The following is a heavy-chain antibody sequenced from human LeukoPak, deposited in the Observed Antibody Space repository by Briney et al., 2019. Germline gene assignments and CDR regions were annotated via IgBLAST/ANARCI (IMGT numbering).Heavy chain of an antibody. D-gene: IGHD2-21*02. CDR2: ISSSSSYI. CDR1: GFTFSSHS. Sequence: GGSLRLSCAASGFTFSSHSMNWVRQAPGKGLEWVSSISSSSSYIYYADSVKGRFTISRDNAKNSLYLQMNSLRAEDTAVYYCARSGGTVVTAAFDYWGQGTLVSFSS. V-gene: IGHV3-21*01. J-gene: IGHJ4*02. CDR3: ARSGGTVVTAAFDY.